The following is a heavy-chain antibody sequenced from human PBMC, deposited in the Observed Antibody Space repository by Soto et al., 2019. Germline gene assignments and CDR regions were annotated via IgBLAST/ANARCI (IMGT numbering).Heavy chain of an antibody. CDR3: ARDGGYSYGWSYYGMDV. CDR1: GSSVSSNSAA. Sequence: SQTLSLTCAISGSSVSSNSAAWHCIRQSPSRGLEWLGRTYYRSKWYNDYAVSVKSRITINPDTSKNQFSLQLNSVTPEDTAVYYCARDGGYSYGWSYYGMDVWGQGTTVTVSS. V-gene: IGHV6-1*01. CDR2: TYYRSKWYN. D-gene: IGHD5-18*01. J-gene: IGHJ6*01.